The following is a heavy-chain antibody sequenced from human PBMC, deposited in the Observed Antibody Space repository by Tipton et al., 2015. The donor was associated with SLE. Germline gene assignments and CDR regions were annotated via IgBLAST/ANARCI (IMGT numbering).Heavy chain of an antibody. D-gene: IGHD5-24*01. V-gene: IGHV4-34*01. CDR2: INHSGST. J-gene: IGHJ4*02. CDR1: GGSFSAYY. Sequence: TLSLTCAVYGGSFSAYYWSWIRQPPGKGLEWIGEINHSGSTNYNPSLKSRVTISVDTSKNQFSLKLSSVTAADTAVYYCARHCQLYSFVYWGQGTLVTVSS. CDR3: ARHCQLYSFVY.